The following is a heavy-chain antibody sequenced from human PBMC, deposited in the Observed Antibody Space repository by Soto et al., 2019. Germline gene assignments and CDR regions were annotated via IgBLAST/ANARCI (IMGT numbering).Heavy chain of an antibody. J-gene: IGHJ4*02. CDR2: ISYSGTT. CDR1: GGSISSGNYY. Sequence: SETVSLTCTVSGGSISSGNYYWGWIRQPPGKGLEWIGFISYSGTTHYSASLRSRVSISVDTSKNQFSLDLSSVTAADTAVYYCATMGTPVTGLYYFDYWGQGTLVTVSS. V-gene: IGHV4-30-4*01. D-gene: IGHD4-17*01. CDR3: ATMGTPVTGLYYFDY.